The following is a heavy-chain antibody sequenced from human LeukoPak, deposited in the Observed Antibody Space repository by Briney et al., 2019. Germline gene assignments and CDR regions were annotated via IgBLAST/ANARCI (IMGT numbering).Heavy chain of an antibody. D-gene: IGHD3-16*01. Sequence: GGSLRLSCAASGFTFSSYSMNWVRQAPGKGLEWVSSISSSSSYIYYADSVKGRFTISRDNAKNSLYLQMNSLRATATAVYYCARERLVFSFAPNGMDVWGQGTRVTVSS. CDR1: GFTFSSYS. CDR2: ISSSSSYI. J-gene: IGHJ6*02. V-gene: IGHV3-21*01. CDR3: ARERLVFSFAPNGMDV.